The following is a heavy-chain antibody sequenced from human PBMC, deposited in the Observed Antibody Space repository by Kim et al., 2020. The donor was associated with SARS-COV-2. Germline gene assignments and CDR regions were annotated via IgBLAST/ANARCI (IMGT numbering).Heavy chain of an antibody. CDR2: IYPGDSDT. J-gene: IGHJ3*02. V-gene: IGHV5-51*01. CDR3: ARLGSGSYWGRIIRGAFDI. D-gene: IGHD3-10*01. Sequence: GESLKISCKGSGYSFTSYWIGWVRQMPGKGLEWMGIIYPGDSDTRCSPSFQGQVTISADKSISTAYLQWSSLKASDTAMYYCARLGSGSYWGRIIRGAFDIWGQGTMVTVSS. CDR1: GYSFTSYW.